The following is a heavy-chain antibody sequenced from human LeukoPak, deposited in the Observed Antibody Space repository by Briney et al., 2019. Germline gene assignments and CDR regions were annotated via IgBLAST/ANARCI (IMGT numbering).Heavy chain of an antibody. V-gene: IGHV3-7*01. J-gene: IGHJ4*02. D-gene: IGHD6-19*01. CDR3: ASLYSSGFVDY. CDR2: IKQDGSEK. Sequence: GGSLRLSCAASGFTFSDYWMSWVRQAPGKGLEWVANIKQDGSEKYYVDSVKGRFTISRDNAKSSLYLQMNSLRAEDTAVYYCASLYSSGFVDYWGQGTLVTVSS. CDR1: GFTFSDYW.